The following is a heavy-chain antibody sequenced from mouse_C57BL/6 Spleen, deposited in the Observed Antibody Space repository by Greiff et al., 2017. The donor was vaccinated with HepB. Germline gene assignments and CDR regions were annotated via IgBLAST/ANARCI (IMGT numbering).Heavy chain of an antibody. Sequence: VQLKQSGPGLVKPSQSLSLTCSVTGYSITSGYYWNWIRQFPGNKLEWMGYISYDGSNNYNPSLKNRISITRDTSKNQFFLKLNSVTTEDTATYYCARRTGTGTWFAYWGQGTLVTVSA. D-gene: IGHD4-1*01. CDR2: ISYDGSN. CDR3: ARRTGTGTWFAY. J-gene: IGHJ3*01. CDR1: GYSITSGYY. V-gene: IGHV3-6*01.